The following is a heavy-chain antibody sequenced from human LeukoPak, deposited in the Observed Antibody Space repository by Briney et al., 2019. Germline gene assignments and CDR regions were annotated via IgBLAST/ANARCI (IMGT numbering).Heavy chain of an antibody. CDR2: IYPGDSDT. CDR1: GYRFTSYW. J-gene: IGHJ4*02. V-gene: IGHV5-51*01. CDR3: ARLDRQTSTIDY. Sequence: GESLKISCKGSGYRFTSYWIGWVRQMPGKGLEWIGIIYPGDSDTRDSPSFQGQATISADKSISTAYLQWSSLKASDTAMYYCARLDRQTSTIDYWGQGTLVTVSS.